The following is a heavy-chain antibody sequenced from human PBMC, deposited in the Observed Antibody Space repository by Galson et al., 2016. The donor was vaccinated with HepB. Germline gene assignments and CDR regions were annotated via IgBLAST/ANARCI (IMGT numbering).Heavy chain of an antibody. D-gene: IGHD3-10*01. CDR3: ARGSGTFGHDY. CDR1: GGSISNYY. J-gene: IGHJ4*02. V-gene: IGHV4-59*01. CDR2: IYSSGST. Sequence: TLSLTCTVSGGSISNYYWSWIRQPPGKGLEWIGYIYSSGSTNSNPSLKSRVIISVDTSKNQFYLKLNSMTAADTAVYYCARGSGTFGHDYWGLGTLVTVSS.